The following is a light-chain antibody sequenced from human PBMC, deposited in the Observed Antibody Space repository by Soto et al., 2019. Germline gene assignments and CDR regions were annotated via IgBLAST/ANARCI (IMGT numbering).Light chain of an antibody. CDR3: SSYTSSSTRYA. V-gene: IGLV2-14*01. J-gene: IGLJ1*01. Sequence: QSVLTQPASVSGSPGQSITISCTGTSSDVGGYNYVSWYQQHPGKAPKLMIYEVSNRPSGVSNRFSGSKSGNTASLTISGFQAEDEADYYCSSYTSSSTRYAFGTGTKLTVL. CDR1: SSDVGGYNY. CDR2: EVS.